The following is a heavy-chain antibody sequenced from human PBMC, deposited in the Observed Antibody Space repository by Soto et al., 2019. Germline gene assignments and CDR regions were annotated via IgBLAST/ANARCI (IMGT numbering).Heavy chain of an antibody. CDR1: GYKFTNYW. CDR2: IYPADSAT. CDR3: ARAPTVPLAATVNFDY. Sequence: GESLKISCHTSGYKFTNYWIGWVRHMPRKGLEWMWIIYPADSATRYSPSFQGQVTISADHPVDTAYLPLGNLKALDTAIYYCARAPTVPLAATVNFDYWGQGTQVTVSS. V-gene: IGHV5-51*04. J-gene: IGHJ4*02. D-gene: IGHD4-17*01.